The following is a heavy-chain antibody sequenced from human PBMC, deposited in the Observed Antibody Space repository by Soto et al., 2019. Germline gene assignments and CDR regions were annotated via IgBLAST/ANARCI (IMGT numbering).Heavy chain of an antibody. CDR1: GGSISSGGYY. CDR3: ARDRVQGYYYYYVMDV. V-gene: IGHV4-31*03. J-gene: IGHJ6*02. Sequence: PSETLSLTCTVSGGSISSGGYYWSWIRQHPGKGLEWIGYIYYSGSTYYNPSLKSRVTISVDTSKNQFSLKLSSVTAADTAVYYCARDRVQGYYYYYVMDVWGQGTTVTVSS. CDR2: IYYSGST. D-gene: IGHD3-10*01.